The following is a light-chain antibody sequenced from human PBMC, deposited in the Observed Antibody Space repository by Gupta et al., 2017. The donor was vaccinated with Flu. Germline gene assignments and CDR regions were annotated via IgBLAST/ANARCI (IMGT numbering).Light chain of an antibody. J-gene: IGKJ1*01. V-gene: IGKV1-39*01. CDR2: STS. CDR1: QSVGRY. CDR3: QQSYSAPRT. Sequence: GDTVTITCRASQSVGRYLNWYQQKPGEVPNLLLYSTSTRQRGVPSRFVGGGSGTVFTLTVSSLLPDDSATYFCQQSYSAPRTFGQGTKV.